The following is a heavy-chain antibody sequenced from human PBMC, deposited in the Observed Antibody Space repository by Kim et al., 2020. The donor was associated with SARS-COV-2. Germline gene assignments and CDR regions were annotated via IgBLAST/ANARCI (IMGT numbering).Heavy chain of an antibody. J-gene: IGHJ4*02. CDR3: AREALLVAAAGTRGYFDY. CDR1: GFTVSSNY. Sequence: GGSLRLSCAASGFTVSSNYMSWVRQAPGKGLEWVSVIYSGGSTYYADSVKGRFTISRDNSKNTLYLQMNSLRAEDTAVYYCAREALLVAAAGTRGYFDYWGQGTLVTVSS. CDR2: IYSGGST. V-gene: IGHV3-53*01. D-gene: IGHD6-13*01.